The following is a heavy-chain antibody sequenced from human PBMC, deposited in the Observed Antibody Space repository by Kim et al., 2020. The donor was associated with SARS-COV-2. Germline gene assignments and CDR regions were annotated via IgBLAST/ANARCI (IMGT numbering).Heavy chain of an antibody. J-gene: IGHJ4*02. CDR1: GFTFSSYG. CDR2: MWSDGTKA. D-gene: IGHD6-13*01. Sequence: GGSLRLSCGASGFTFSSYGMHWVRQAPGKGLEWVAVMWSDGTKADYADSVKGRFTISRDNSKNTVYLQMNSLRGEDTAVYFCATDWGSTWYGPIDYWGQGTLVTVSS. CDR3: ATDWGSTWYGPIDY. V-gene: IGHV3-33*01.